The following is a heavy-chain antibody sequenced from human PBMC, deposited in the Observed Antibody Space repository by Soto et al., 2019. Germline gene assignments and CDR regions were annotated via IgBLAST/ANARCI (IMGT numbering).Heavy chain of an antibody. V-gene: IGHV4-34*01. CDR1: GGSFSGYY. CDR3: AGGGPNFLEWLYPYYYYGMDV. D-gene: IGHD3-3*01. J-gene: IGHJ6*02. CDR2: INHSGST. Sequence: SETLSLTCAVYGGSFSGYYWSWIRQPPGKGLEWIGEINHSGSTNYNPSLKSRVTISVDTSKNQFSLKLSSVTAADTAVYYCAGGGPNFLEWLYPYYYYGMDVWGQGTTVTVS.